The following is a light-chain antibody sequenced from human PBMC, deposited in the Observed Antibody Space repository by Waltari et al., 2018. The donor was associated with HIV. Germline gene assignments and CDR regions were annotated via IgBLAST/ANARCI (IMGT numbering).Light chain of an antibody. J-gene: IGLJ2*01. CDR3: ASYAADDSVL. V-gene: IGLV2-23*02. CDR1: DSDFGLYNF. CDR2: EVD. Sequence: SALTQPASVSGFLGQSITISCTGGDSDFGLYNFISWYQQHPGEVPKLLLYEVDTRASGVSSRFSGSKSGNTASLTIAGLQIEDEGLYYCASYAADDSVLFGGGTRLTVL.